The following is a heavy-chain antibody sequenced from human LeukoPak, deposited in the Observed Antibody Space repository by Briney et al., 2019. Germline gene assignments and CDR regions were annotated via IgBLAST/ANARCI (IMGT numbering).Heavy chain of an antibody. CDR3: ARSGGDRGWYYFDY. CDR1: GGSISSYY. V-gene: IGHV4-4*07. CDR2: IYTSGST. D-gene: IGHD6-19*01. Sequence: SETLSLTCTVSGGSISSYYWSWIRQPAGKGLEWIGRIYTSGSTDYNPSLKSRVTVSVDTSKNQFSLKLTSMTGADTAVYYCARSGGDRGWYYFDYWGQGTLVTVSS. J-gene: IGHJ4*02.